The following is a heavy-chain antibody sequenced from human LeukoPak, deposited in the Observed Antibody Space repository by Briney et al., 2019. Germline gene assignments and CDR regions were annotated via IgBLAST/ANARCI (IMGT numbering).Heavy chain of an antibody. CDR1: GHTFTGYY. CDR3: AAVECTSSSCYSDRGWFDP. Sequence: GASVKVSCKSSGHTFTGYYIHWVRQAPGQGLEWMGWINPDSGGTSYAQNFQGRVTMSRDTSTRTAYLEVSRLRSDDTAVYYCAAVECTSSSCYSDRGWFDPWGKGTQVTVSS. V-gene: IGHV1-2*02. J-gene: IGHJ5*02. D-gene: IGHD2-2*01. CDR2: INPDSGGT.